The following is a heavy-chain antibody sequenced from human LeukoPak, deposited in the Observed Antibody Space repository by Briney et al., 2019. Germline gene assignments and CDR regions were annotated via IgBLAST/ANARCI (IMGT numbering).Heavy chain of an antibody. CDR2: IVPIFGTA. V-gene: IGHV1-69*01. J-gene: IGHJ3*02. D-gene: IGHD2-2*01. Sequence: SVKLSCKASGGTFSSYAISWVRQAPGQGLEWMGGIVPIFGTANYAQKFQGRVTITADESTSTAYMELSSLRSEDTAVYYCARRYCSSTSCLGYAFDIWGQGTMVTVSS. CDR3: ARRYCSSTSCLGYAFDI. CDR1: GGTFSSYA.